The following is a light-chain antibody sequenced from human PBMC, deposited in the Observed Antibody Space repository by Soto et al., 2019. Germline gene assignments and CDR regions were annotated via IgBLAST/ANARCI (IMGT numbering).Light chain of an antibody. CDR2: ENN. J-gene: IGLJ1*01. CDR3: GTWDSSLSDYV. V-gene: IGLV1-51*02. CDR1: SSNIGNNY. Sequence: QSVLTQPPSVSAAPGQTVTISCSGSSSNIGNNYVSWYQQLPGTAPKLLIYENNKRPSGIPDRFSGSKSGTSATLGITGLQTGDEADYYCGTWDSSLSDYVFGTGTQLTVL.